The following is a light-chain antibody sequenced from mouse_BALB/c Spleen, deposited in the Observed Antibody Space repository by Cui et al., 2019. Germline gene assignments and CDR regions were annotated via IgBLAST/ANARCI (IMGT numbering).Light chain of an antibody. J-gene: IGKJ5*01. CDR3: VQYAQFPLT. CDR1: QCISSN. CDR2: HGT. V-gene: IGKV14-100*01. Sequence: DILMTQSPSSMSVSLGDTVSITCHASQCISSNIGWLQQKPGKSFKGLIYHGTNLEDGVPSRFSGSGSGAYYSLTISSLESEDFADYYCVQYAQFPLTFGAGTKLELK.